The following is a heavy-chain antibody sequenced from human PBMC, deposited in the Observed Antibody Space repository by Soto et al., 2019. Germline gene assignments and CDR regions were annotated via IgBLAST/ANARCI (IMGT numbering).Heavy chain of an antibody. V-gene: IGHV4-31*03. Sequence: SETLSLTCTVSGGSISSGGYYWSWIRQHPGKGLEWIGYIYYSGSTYYNPSLKSRVTISVDTSKNQFSLKLSSVTAADTAVYYCAREDGPLFDPWGQGTLVTVSS. CDR3: AREDGPLFDP. CDR1: GGSISSGGYY. J-gene: IGHJ5*02. CDR2: IYYSGST.